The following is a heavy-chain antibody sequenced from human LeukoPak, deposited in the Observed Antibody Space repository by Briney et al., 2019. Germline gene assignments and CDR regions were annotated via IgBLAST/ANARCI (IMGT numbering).Heavy chain of an antibody. J-gene: IGHJ4*02. V-gene: IGHV3-23*01. CDR1: GFTFSSYA. Sequence: PGGSLRLSCAASGFTFSSYAMSWVRQAPGKGLEWVSSISDRGAYTYYADSVKGRFTISRDNSENTLYLQMNSLRAEDAAIYYCAKEGRVGGWPHDYWGQGTLVTVSS. D-gene: IGHD3-10*01. CDR2: ISDRGAYT. CDR3: AKEGRVGGWPHDY.